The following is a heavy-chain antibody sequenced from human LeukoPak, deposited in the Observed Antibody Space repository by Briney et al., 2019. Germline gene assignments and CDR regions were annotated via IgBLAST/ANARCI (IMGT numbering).Heavy chain of an antibody. Sequence: GGSLRLSCAASGFTFSSFEMNWVRQAPGKGLEFVSYITSSGDIIYYADSVKGRFTISRDNAENSLYLQMHSLRAEDTAVYYCVRESRWFGEFHFDYWGQGTLVTVSS. V-gene: IGHV3-48*03. CDR1: GFTFSSFE. CDR3: VRESRWFGEFHFDY. J-gene: IGHJ4*02. CDR2: ITSSGDII. D-gene: IGHD3-10*01.